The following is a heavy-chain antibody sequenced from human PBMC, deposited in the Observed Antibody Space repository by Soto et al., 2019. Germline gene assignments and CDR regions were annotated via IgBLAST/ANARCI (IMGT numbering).Heavy chain of an antibody. V-gene: IGHV1-18*01. CDR1: GYTFTSYG. Sequence: ASVKVSCKASGYTFTSYGISWVRQAPGQGLEWMGWINAYNGNTNYAQKLQGRVTITRDTSTSTAYMELSSLRSEDTAVYYCARVQSKIAARPNDAFDIWGQGTMVTVSS. D-gene: IGHD6-6*01. CDR2: INAYNGNT. CDR3: ARVQSKIAARPNDAFDI. J-gene: IGHJ3*02.